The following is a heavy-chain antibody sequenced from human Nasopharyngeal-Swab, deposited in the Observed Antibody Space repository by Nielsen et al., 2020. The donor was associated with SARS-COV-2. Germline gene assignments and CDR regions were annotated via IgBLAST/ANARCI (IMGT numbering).Heavy chain of an antibody. V-gene: IGHV3-66*01. D-gene: IGHD3-3*01. CDR1: GFTVSSNY. Sequence: GGSLRLSCAASGFTVSSNYMSWVRQAPGKGLEWVSVIYSGGSTYYADSVKGRFTISRDNSKNTLYLQMNSLRAEDTAVYYCALGSGYFRGRAEFDYWGQGNLVTVSS. CDR2: IYSGGST. CDR3: ALGSGYFRGRAEFDY. J-gene: IGHJ4*02.